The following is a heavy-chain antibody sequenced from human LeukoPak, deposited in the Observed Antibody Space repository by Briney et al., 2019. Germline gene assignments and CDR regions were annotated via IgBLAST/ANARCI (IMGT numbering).Heavy chain of an antibody. D-gene: IGHD2-2*01. J-gene: IGHJ6*03. Sequence: ASVKVSCKASGGTFSSYAISWVRQAPGQGLEWTGRIIPILGIANYAQKFQGRVTITADKSTSTAYMELSSLRSEDTAVYYCARAEYGAALPYYYYMDVWGKGTTVTVSS. CDR2: IIPILGIA. CDR3: ARAEYGAALPYYYYMDV. V-gene: IGHV1-69*04. CDR1: GGTFSSYA.